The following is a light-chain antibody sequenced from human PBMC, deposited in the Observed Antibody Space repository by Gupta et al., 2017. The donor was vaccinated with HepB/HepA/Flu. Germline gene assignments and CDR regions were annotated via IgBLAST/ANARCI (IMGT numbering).Light chain of an antibody. J-gene: IGLJ3*02. Sequence: QPALTKPASWPGSPGRSVPISCPGPSSEVGGYNFVSCYQQHPAKAPNLMIYDVIDRPPGVSDRCSGSKSGNTASLTISGLQAEDEADYYCSSYTSSSTLVVFGGGTKLTVL. CDR3: SSYTSSSTLVV. CDR2: DVI. V-gene: IGLV2-14*01. CDR1: SSEVGGYNF.